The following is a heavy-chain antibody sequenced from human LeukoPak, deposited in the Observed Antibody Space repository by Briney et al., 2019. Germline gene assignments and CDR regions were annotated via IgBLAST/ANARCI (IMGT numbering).Heavy chain of an antibody. CDR2: ISYDGSNK. J-gene: IGHJ4*02. CDR1: GFTFSSYA. D-gene: IGHD4-23*01. Sequence: GGSLRLSCAASGFTFSSYAMHWVRQAPGKGLEWVAVISYDGSNKYYADSVKGRFTISRDNSKNTLYLQMNSLRAEDTAVYYCAREAVGQIFFDYWGQGTLVTVSS. CDR3: AREAVGQIFFDY. V-gene: IGHV3-30-3*01.